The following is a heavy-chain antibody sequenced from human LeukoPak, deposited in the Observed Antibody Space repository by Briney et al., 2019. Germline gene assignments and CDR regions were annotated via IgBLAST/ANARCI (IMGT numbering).Heavy chain of an antibody. D-gene: IGHD3-22*01. J-gene: IGHJ4*02. Sequence: ASVKVSCKASGYTFTGYYMHWVRQAPGQGLEWVGWINPNSGGTNYAQKFQGRVTMTRDTSISTAYMELSRLRSDDTAVYYCARELYYYDSSGRHRLLSFDYWGQGTLVTVSS. CDR3: ARELYYYDSSGRHRLLSFDY. CDR1: GYTFTGYY. CDR2: INPNSGGT. V-gene: IGHV1-2*02.